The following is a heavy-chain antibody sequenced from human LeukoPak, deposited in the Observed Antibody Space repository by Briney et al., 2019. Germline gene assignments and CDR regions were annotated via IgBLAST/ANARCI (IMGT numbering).Heavy chain of an antibody. D-gene: IGHD6-13*01. CDR3: ARGPYSSSWSAWFDP. CDR2: INSSGTSI. J-gene: IGHJ5*02. Sequence: GGSLRLSCAASGFTFSSHEMNWVRQAPGKGLEWVSYINSSGTSIYYADTVKGRFTISRDNAKNSLYLQMNSLRAEDTAFYYCARGPYSSSWSAWFDPWGQGTLVTVSS. CDR1: GFTFSSHE. V-gene: IGHV3-48*03.